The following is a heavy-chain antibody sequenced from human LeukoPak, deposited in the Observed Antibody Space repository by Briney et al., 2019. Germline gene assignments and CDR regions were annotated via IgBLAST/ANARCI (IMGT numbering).Heavy chain of an antibody. V-gene: IGHV4-34*01. CDR3: ARGLRITIFGVVIIGGVFDY. CDR2: MNHSGST. J-gene: IGHJ4*02. Sequence: KPSETLSLTCAVYGGSFSGYYWSWIGQPPGKGLEWIGKMNHSGSTNYNPSLKSRVTISVDTSKNQFSLKLSSVTAADTAVYYCARGLRITIFGVVIIGGVFDYWGRGTLVTVSS. D-gene: IGHD3-3*01. CDR1: GGSFSGYY.